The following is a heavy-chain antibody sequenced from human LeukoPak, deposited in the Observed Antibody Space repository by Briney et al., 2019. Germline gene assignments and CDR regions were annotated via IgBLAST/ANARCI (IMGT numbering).Heavy chain of an antibody. D-gene: IGHD1-1*01. CDR1: GGTFDNSA. CDR2: IVPILNIP. J-gene: IGHJ6*02. CDR3: AREKMEVGYYGLDV. V-gene: IGHV1-69*04. Sequence: SVKVSCKASGGTFDNSAINWVRQAPGQGLEWMGRIVPILNIPNYAQKLQGRVTIAADKSTSTAYMELSSLRSDDTAVYYCAREKMEVGYYGLDVWGQGTTVTVSS.